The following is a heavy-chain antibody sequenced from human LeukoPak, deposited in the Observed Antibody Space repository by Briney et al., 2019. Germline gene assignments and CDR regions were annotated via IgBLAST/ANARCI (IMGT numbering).Heavy chain of an antibody. D-gene: IGHD1-26*01. CDR1: GLTFSDYH. CDR2: ISDNGRTK. J-gene: IGHJ4*02. V-gene: IGHV3-11*01. CDR3: ARAEWEYYFDY. Sequence: GGSLRLSCAASGLTFSDYHMSWIRQAPGKGLEWVSHISDNGRTKYYANSVQGRFTVSRDNAKNSLYLQMNSLRADDTAVYYCARAEWEYYFDYWGQGTLVTVSS.